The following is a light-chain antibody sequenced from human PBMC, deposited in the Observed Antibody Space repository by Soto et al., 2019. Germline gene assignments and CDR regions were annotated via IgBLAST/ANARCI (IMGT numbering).Light chain of an antibody. CDR3: QQYNSYSWT. Sequence: DIQMTQSPSTLSASVGDRVTITCRASQSISSWLAWYQQKPGKAPKLLIYDASSLESGVPSRFSGSGSGTKFTLTISSLQPDDFATYDCQQYNSYSWTFGKGTKVEIK. J-gene: IGKJ1*01. V-gene: IGKV1-5*01. CDR2: DAS. CDR1: QSISSW.